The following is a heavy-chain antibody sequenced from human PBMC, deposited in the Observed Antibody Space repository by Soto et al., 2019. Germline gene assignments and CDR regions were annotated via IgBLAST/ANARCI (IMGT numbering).Heavy chain of an antibody. J-gene: IGHJ4*02. CDR2: ISSSSSYI. CDR1: GFTFSSYS. Sequence: EVQLVESGGGLVKPGGSLRLSCAASGFTFSSYSMNWVRQAPGKGLEWVSSISSSSSYIYYADSVKGRFTISRDNAKNSLYLQMNSLRAEDTAVYYCARGVWFGELLYFDYWGQGTLVTVSS. V-gene: IGHV3-21*01. CDR3: ARGVWFGELLYFDY. D-gene: IGHD3-10*01.